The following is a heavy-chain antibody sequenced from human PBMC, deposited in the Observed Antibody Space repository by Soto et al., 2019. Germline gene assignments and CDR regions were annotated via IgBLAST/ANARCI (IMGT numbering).Heavy chain of an antibody. V-gene: IGHV1-69*01. CDR3: ARGGYSYGTYYFDY. D-gene: IGHD5-18*01. CDR2: IIPIFGTA. Sequence: QVQLVQSGAEVKKPGSSVKVSCKASGGTFSSYAISWVRQAPGQGLEWMGGIIPIFGTANYAQKFQGSVTITADESTSTAYMELSSLRSEDTAVYYCARGGYSYGTYYFDYWGQGTLVTVSS. CDR1: GGTFSSYA. J-gene: IGHJ4*02.